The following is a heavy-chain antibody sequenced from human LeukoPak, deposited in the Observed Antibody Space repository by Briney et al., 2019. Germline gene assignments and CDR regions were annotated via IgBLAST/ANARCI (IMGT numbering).Heavy chain of an antibody. Sequence: SETLSLTCTVSGDSISRYYWSRIRQSPGKGLEWIGYIFYSGISNYNPSLKSRVTVSVDTSKNQVSLKLRSVTAADTAVYYCAGLFSGYDPFDYWGQGTLVTVSS. V-gene: IGHV4-59*03. CDR1: GDSISRYY. CDR2: IFYSGIS. D-gene: IGHD5-12*01. J-gene: IGHJ4*02. CDR3: AGLFSGYDPFDY.